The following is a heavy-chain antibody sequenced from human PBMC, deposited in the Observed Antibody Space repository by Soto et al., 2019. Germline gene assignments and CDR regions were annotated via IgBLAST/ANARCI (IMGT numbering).Heavy chain of an antibody. J-gene: IGHJ6*02. CDR2: INPSGGRI. D-gene: IGHD3-3*01. V-gene: IGHV1-46*01. Sequence: QMQLVQSGAEVKKPGASVKVSCKASGYTFTSYQMHWVRQAPGQGLERMGIINPSGGRITYAPRFQGRVMMTRDTSTNTVYMELRSLRSEATAVYYCSRDGPPTTTGVGPSYTMDLCGQWTKVTV. CDR1: GYTFTSYQ. CDR3: SRDGPPTTTGVGPSYTMDL.